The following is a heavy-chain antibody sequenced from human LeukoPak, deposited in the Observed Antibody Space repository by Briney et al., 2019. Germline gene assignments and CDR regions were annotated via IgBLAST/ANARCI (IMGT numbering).Heavy chain of an antibody. Sequence: GSLRLSCAASGFTFRSYAMSWVRQAPGKGLAWVSTISGGSGSTYCADSVKGRFTISRDNSKNTLYLQMNSLRDEDTAVYYCAKHRFESGGYHSTDWGQGTLVTVSS. CDR3: AKHRFESGGYHSTD. D-gene: IGHD3-22*01. CDR2: ISGGSGST. CDR1: GFTFRSYA. J-gene: IGHJ4*02. V-gene: IGHV3-23*01.